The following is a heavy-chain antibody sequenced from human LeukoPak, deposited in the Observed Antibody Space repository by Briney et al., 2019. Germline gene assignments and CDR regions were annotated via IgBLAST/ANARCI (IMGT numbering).Heavy chain of an antibody. D-gene: IGHD4-17*01. CDR2: IIPIFGTA. Sequence: SVKVSCKASGGTFSSYAVSWVRQAPGQGLEWMGGIIPIFGTANYAQKFQGRVTITADESTSTAYMELSSLRSEDTAVYYCARDSDYGDYFVYWGQGTLVTVSS. CDR1: GGTFSSYA. CDR3: ARDSDYGDYFVY. V-gene: IGHV1-69*13. J-gene: IGHJ4*02.